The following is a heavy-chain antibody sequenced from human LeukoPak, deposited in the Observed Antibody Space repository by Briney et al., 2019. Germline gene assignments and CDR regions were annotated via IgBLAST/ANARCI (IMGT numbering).Heavy chain of an antibody. D-gene: IGHD2-15*01. CDR1: GFTFSSYG. J-gene: IGHJ4*02. V-gene: IGHV3-33*01. Sequence: PGGSLRLSCAASGFTFSSYGMHWVRQAPGKGLEWVAVIWYDGSNKYYADSVKGRFTISRDNSKNTLYLQMNSLRAEDTAVYYCARDVGVGYFDYWGQGTLVTVSS. CDR3: ARDVGVGYFDY. CDR2: IWYDGSNK.